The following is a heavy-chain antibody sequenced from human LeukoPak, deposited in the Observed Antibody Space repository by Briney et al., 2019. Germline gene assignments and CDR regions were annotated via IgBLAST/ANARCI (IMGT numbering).Heavy chain of an antibody. CDR1: GFTFSIYA. Sequence: GGSLRLSCAASGFTFSIYAMSWVRQAPGKGLEWVSAISGSGGSTYYADSVKGRFTISRDNSKNTLYLQMNSLRAEDTAVYYCAQGTYYDILTGYPRWGQGTLVTVSS. J-gene: IGHJ4*02. D-gene: IGHD3-9*01. CDR3: AQGTYYDILTGYPR. CDR2: ISGSGGST. V-gene: IGHV3-23*01.